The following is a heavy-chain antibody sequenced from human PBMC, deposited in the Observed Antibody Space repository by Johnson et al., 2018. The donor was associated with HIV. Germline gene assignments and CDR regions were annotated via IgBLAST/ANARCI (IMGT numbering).Heavy chain of an antibody. Sequence: QVQLVESGGGVVQPGRSLRLSCAASGFTFSSYGMHWVRQAPGKGLEWVAVISYDGSNKYYADSVKGRFIISRDNSKNMLYLQMNSLRPEDTAVYYCARGGYCTGGVCLGDAFDIWGQGTMVTVSS. J-gene: IGHJ3*02. V-gene: IGHV3-30*03. CDR3: ARGGYCTGGVCLGDAFDI. CDR2: ISYDGSNK. CDR1: GFTFSSYG. D-gene: IGHD2-8*02.